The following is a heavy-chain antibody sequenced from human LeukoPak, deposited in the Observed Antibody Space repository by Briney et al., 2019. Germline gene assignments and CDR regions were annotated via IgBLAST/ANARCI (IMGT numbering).Heavy chain of an antibody. D-gene: IGHD6-13*01. J-gene: IGHJ4*02. CDR2: ILFDGSNK. V-gene: IGHV3-30*04. CDR1: GFTFSSHA. CDR3: ARAGVYGFPYFDY. Sequence: PGGSLRLSCAASGFTFSSHAMHWVRQAPGKGLEWVTVILFDGSNKYYADSVKGRFTISRDNSKNTLSLQMNSLRAEDTAVYYCARAGVYGFPYFDYWGQGTLVTVSS.